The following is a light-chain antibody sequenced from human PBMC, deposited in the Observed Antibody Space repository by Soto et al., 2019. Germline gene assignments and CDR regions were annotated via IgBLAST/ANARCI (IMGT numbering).Light chain of an antibody. Sequence: QSVLTQPPSVSVAPGQRVTISCTGSSSNIGAGYDVHWYQQLPGTAPKLLIYGNSNRPSGVPDRFSGPKSGTSASLAITGLQAEDEAHYYCQSYDSSLSGYVFGTGTKLTVL. J-gene: IGLJ1*01. CDR3: QSYDSSLSGYV. CDR1: SSNIGAGYD. V-gene: IGLV1-40*01. CDR2: GNS.